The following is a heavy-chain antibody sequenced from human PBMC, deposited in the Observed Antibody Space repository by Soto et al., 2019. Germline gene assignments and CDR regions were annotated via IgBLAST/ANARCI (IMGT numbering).Heavy chain of an antibody. CDR2: MYHSGST. J-gene: IGHJ4*02. V-gene: IGHV4-30-2*01. CDR1: GGTISSGGYS. CDR3: ARVPDY. D-gene: IGHD2-2*01. Sequence: PSETICLTSAVAGGTISSGGYSWSWIRQPPGKGLEWIGYMYHSGSTYYNPSLKGRVTISIDRSKNQFSLKLSSVTAADTAAYYCARVPDYWGQGILVTVSS.